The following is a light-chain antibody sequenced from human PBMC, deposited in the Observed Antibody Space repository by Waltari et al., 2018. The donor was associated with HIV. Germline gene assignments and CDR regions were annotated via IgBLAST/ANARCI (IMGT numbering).Light chain of an antibody. J-gene: IGKJ1*01. CDR1: QSLSSW. Sequence: DIQMTQSPSTLSASVGDSVPIPCRASQSLSSWLAWYQQKPGKAPKLLIYKASSLESGVPSRFSGSGSGTEFTLTISSLQPDDFATYYCQQYNSYSRTFGQGTKVEIK. CDR2: KAS. V-gene: IGKV1-5*03. CDR3: QQYNSYSRT.